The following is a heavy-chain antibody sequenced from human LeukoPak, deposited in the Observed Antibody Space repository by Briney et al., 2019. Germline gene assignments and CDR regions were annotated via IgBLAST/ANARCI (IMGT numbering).Heavy chain of an antibody. V-gene: IGHV3-64*01. D-gene: IGHD3-9*01. J-gene: IGHJ6*02. Sequence: GRSLRLSCAASGFTFSSYAMHWVRQAPGKGLEYVSAISSNGGSTYYANSVKGRFTISRDNSKNTLYLQMGSLRAEDMAVYYCARGNVDYDILTGYSLYYYYYGMDVWGQGTTVTVSS. CDR1: GFTFSSYA. CDR2: ISSNGGST. CDR3: ARGNVDYDILTGYSLYYYYYGMDV.